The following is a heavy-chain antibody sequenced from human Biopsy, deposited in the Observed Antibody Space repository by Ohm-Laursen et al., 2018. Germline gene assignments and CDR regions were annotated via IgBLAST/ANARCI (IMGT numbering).Heavy chain of an antibody. Sequence: GSSVKVSCKASGGTFINYAINWVRQATGQGLEWMGWMNPNSGNTDYAQKFQGRVTMTRNTSISTAYMELNSLRSEDTAVYYCARGSFWFGGNYYYYGMDVWGQGTTVTVSS. J-gene: IGHJ6*02. CDR3: ARGSFWFGGNYYYYGMDV. CDR1: GGTFINYA. CDR2: MNPNSGNT. V-gene: IGHV1-8*02. D-gene: IGHD3-10*01.